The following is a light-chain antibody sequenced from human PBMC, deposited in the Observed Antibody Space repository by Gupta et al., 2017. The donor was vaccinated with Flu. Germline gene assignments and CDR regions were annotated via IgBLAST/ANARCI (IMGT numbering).Light chain of an antibody. J-gene: IGKJ4*01. V-gene: IGKV1-39*01. Sequence: SPSSLSASVGDSVTIACRASQSISSFLNWYQQRPGNAPKLLISGASTLQSGVPSRFSGSGCGTDFTLTITRLQPEDFATYYCQQSHRSPTFGGGTRVDIK. CDR1: QSISSF. CDR3: QQSHRSPT. CDR2: GAS.